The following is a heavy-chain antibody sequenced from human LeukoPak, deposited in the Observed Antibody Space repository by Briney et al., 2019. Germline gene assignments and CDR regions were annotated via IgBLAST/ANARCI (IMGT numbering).Heavy chain of an antibody. D-gene: IGHD3-3*01. CDR1: GFTFSSYS. J-gene: IGHJ4*02. CDR2: ISSSNSTI. V-gene: IGHV3-48*01. CDR3: AREDQRYDFWSGYYDFDY. Sequence: GGSLRLSCAASGFTFSSYSMNWVRQAPGKGLEWVSYISSSNSTIYYADSVKGRFAISRDNAKNSLYLQMNSLRAEDTAVYYCAREDQRYDFWSGYYDFDYWGQGTLVTVSS.